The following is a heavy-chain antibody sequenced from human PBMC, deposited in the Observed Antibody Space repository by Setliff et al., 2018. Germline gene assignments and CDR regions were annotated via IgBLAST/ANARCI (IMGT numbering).Heavy chain of an antibody. Sequence: GESLKISCAASGFTFSSYSMHWVRQAPGKGLEWVSYSSSGGNIIKYADSVKGRFTISRDTAKNSLYLQMNSLRAEDTAVYYCTPSPNWQLDWGQGTLVTVSS. CDR3: TPSPNWQLD. CDR2: SSSGGNII. V-gene: IGHV3-48*01. D-gene: IGHD1-1*01. J-gene: IGHJ4*02. CDR1: GFTFSSYS.